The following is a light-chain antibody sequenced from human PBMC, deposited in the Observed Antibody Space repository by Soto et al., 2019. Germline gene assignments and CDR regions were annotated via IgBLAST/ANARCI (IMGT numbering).Light chain of an antibody. CDR3: QQYYNSVLT. CDR1: QDIRYY. V-gene: IGKV1-39*01. CDR2: AAS. Sequence: IQMTQSPSSLSASLGDRITITCQASQDIRYYLNWYQQKPGKAPKLLISAASTLQSGVPPRFSGSESGTDFTLTISSLQPEDSASYYCQQYYNSVLTFGGGTKVDIK. J-gene: IGKJ4*01.